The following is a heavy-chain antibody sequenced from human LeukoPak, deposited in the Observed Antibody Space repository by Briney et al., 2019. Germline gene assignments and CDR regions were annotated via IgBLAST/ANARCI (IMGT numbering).Heavy chain of an antibody. D-gene: IGHD5-18*01. CDR1: GFTFSSYA. J-gene: IGHJ5*02. CDR3: ARALYGYGGWFDP. CDR2: ISYDGSNK. V-gene: IGHV3-30-3*01. Sequence: GGSLRLSCAASGFTFSSYAMHWVRQAPGKGLEWVAVISYDGSNKYYADSVKGRFTISRDNSKNTLYLQMNSLRVEDTAVYYCARALYGYGGWFDPWGQGTLVTVSS.